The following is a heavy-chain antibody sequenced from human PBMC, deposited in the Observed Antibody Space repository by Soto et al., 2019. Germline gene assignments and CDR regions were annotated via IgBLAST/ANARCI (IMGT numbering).Heavy chain of an antibody. CDR3: ARPRTGGGSSLWWYFDL. D-gene: IGHD3-16*01. CDR2: ITPSGDST. J-gene: IGHJ2*01. CDR1: GYTFTSYY. V-gene: IGHV1-46*01. Sequence: VSVKVSCKASGYTFTSYYIHWVRQAPGQGLEWMGVITPSGDSTTYAHNFQGRVTLATDTSTSTVYMELSSLRSEDTAIYYCARPRTGGGSSLWWYFDLWGRGTLVTVSS.